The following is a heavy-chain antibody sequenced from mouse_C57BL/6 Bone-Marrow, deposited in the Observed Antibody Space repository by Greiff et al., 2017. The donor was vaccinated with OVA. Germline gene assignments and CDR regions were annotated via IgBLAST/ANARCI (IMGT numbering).Heavy chain of an antibody. Sequence: VQLQQPGAELVKPGASVKLSCKASGYTFTSYWMQWVKQRPGQGLEWIGEIDPSDSYTNYNQKFKGKATLPVDTSSSTAYMQLSSLTSEDSAVYYCARTYSNYGGAMDYWGQGTSVTVSS. J-gene: IGHJ4*01. CDR3: ARTYSNYGGAMDY. CDR1: GYTFTSYW. CDR2: IDPSDSYT. V-gene: IGHV1-50*01. D-gene: IGHD2-5*01.